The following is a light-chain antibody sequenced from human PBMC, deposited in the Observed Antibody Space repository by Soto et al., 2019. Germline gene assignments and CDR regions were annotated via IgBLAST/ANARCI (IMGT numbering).Light chain of an antibody. J-gene: IGKJ1*01. V-gene: IGKV2-28*01. CDR1: QSLLHSNGNNN. Sequence: DIVMTQSPLSLSVTPGEPASISCRSSQSLLHSNGNNNLDWYLQKPGQSPQLLIYLGSNRASGVPDRFSGSGSGTYFTLKISRVEAEDVGVYYCMQGLQSPGTFGQGTKVEIK. CDR3: MQGLQSPGT. CDR2: LGS.